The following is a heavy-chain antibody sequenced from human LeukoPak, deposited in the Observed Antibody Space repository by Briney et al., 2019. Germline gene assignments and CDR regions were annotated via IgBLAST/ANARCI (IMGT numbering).Heavy chain of an antibody. J-gene: IGHJ3*02. CDR3: ARVGARLGAFDI. D-gene: IGHD6-25*01. V-gene: IGHV3-74*01. CDR1: GFTFSRSW. Sequence: RGSLRLSCAASGFTFSRSWMHWVRQAPGKGLVWVSRINSDGSTTSYADSVKGRFTISRDNAKNTLYLQMNSLRAEDTAVYYCARVGARLGAFDIWGQGTMVTVSS. CDR2: INSDGSTT.